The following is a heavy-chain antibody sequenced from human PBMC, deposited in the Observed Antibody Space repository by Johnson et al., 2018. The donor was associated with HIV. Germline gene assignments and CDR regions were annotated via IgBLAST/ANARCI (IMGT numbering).Heavy chain of an antibody. Sequence: QVQLVESVGGVVQTGRSLRLSCAASGFTFSSYAMHWVRQAPGKGLEWVAVISYDGSYQYYAASVKGRFTISRDNFKNTLYLQMDSLRAEDTAVYFCAREMVAAKDAFDIWGQGTMVTVSS. CDR3: AREMVAAKDAFDI. J-gene: IGHJ3*02. D-gene: IGHD2-15*01. CDR1: GFTFSSYA. V-gene: IGHV3-30*04. CDR2: ISYDGSYQ.